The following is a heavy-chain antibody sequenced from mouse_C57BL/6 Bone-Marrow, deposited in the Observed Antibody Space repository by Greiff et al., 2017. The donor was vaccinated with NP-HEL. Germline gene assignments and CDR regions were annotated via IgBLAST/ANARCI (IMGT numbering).Heavy chain of an antibody. CDR2: ISYDGSN. CDR3: AREGGYYGTRYFDY. CDR1: GYSITSGYY. D-gene: IGHD1-1*01. V-gene: IGHV3-6*01. J-gene: IGHJ2*01. Sequence: EVKLVESGPGLVKPSQSLSLTCSVTGYSITSGYYWNWIRQFPGNKLEWMGYISYDGSNNYNPSLKNRISITRDTSKNQFFLKLNSVTTEDTATYYCAREGGYYGTRYFDYWGQGTTLTVSS.